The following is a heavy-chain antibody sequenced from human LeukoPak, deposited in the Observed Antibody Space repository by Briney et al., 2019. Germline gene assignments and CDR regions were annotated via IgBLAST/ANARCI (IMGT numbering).Heavy chain of an antibody. Sequence: SETLSLTCTVSGGSISSYYCSWIRQPAGKGLEWIGRIYTSGSTNYNPSLKSRVTMSVDTSKNQFSLKLSSVTAADTAVYYCARDQGTTMIAGLPDYWGQGTLVTVSS. V-gene: IGHV4-4*07. CDR2: IYTSGST. J-gene: IGHJ4*02. CDR3: ARDQGTTMIAGLPDY. D-gene: IGHD3-22*01. CDR1: GGSISSYY.